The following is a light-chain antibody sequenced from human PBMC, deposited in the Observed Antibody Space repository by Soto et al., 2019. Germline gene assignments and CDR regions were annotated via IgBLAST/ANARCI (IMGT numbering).Light chain of an antibody. CDR1: QSISSN. CDR2: GAS. V-gene: IGKV3-15*01. J-gene: IGKJ1*01. CDR3: QQYNNWPPWT. Sequence: EIVMTPSPATLSVSPGERATLSRRASQSISSNLAWYQQKAGQAPRLLIYGASTRATGIPARFSGSGSGTEFTLTISSLQSEDFAVYYCQQYNNWPPWTLGQGTKVEIK.